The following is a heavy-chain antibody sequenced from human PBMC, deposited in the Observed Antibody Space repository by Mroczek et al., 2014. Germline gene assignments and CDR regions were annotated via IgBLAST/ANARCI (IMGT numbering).Heavy chain of an antibody. CDR1: GFTFSSYG. CDR2: ISYDGSNK. Sequence: VQLLESGGGVVQPGRSLRLSCAASGFTFSSYGMHWVRQAPGKGLEWVAVISYDGSNKYYADSVKGRFTISRDNSKNTLYLQMNSLRAEDTAVYYCAKEGRYDFWSGLVDHWGQGTLVTVSS. D-gene: IGHD3-3*01. J-gene: IGHJ4*02. V-gene: IGHV3-30*18. CDR3: AKEGRYDFWSGLVDH.